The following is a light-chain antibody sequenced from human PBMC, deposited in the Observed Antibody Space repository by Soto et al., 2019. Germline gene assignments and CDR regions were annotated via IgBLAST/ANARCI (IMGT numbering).Light chain of an antibody. V-gene: IGLV2-14*03. J-gene: IGLJ1*01. CDR2: EVS. Sequence: VLTQPASVSGSPGQSITISCTGTSSDIGRYNYVSWYQQHPGKAPKLIIYEVSNRPSGVSNRFSASKSGNTASLTISGLQAEDEADYYCSSHAGSNPFYVFGSGTKVTVL. CDR1: SSDIGRYNY. CDR3: SSHAGSNPFYV.